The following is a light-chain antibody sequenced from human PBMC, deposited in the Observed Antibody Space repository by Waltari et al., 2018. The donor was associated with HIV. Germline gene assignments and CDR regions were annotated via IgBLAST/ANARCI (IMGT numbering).Light chain of an antibody. J-gene: IGKJ3*01. CDR2: GAS. CDR1: HIVGGNS. CDR3: QQYGSSPLFT. V-gene: IGKV3-20*01. Sequence: ELVLTQSPGTLSLSPGERGTLSCRASHIVGGNSLAWYQQKPGQAPRLLIYGASSRATGIPDRFSGSGSGTDFTLTISRLEPEDFAVYYCQQYGSSPLFTFGPGTKVDIK.